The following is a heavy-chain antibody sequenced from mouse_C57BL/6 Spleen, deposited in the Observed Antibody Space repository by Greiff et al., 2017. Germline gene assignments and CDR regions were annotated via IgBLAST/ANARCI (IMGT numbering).Heavy chain of an antibody. V-gene: IGHV5-9-1*02. CDR2: ISSGGDFI. J-gene: IGHJ4*01. Sequence: EVNVVESGEGLVKPGGSLKLSCAASGFTFSSYAMSWVRQTPEKRLEWVAYISSGGDFIYYADTVKGRFTISRDNARNTLYLQMSSLKSEDTAMYYCTRDSLYAMDYWGQGTSVTVSS. CDR1: GFTFSSYA. CDR3: TRDSLYAMDY. D-gene: IGHD6-2*01.